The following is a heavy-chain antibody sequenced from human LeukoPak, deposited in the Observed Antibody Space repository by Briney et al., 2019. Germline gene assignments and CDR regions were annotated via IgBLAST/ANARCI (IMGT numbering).Heavy chain of an antibody. D-gene: IGHD3-22*01. Sequence: ASVKVSCKASGGTFSSYAISWVRQAPGQGLEWMGGIIPIFGTANYAQKFQGRVTITADESTSTAYMELSSLRSEDTAVYYCARVTPYYYDSSGYYSDWGPGTLVTVSS. V-gene: IGHV1-69*13. CDR3: ARVTPYYYDSSGYYSD. CDR2: IIPIFGTA. J-gene: IGHJ4*02. CDR1: GGTFSSYA.